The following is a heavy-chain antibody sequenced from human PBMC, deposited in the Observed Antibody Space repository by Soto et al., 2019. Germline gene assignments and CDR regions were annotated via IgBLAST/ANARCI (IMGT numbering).Heavy chain of an antibody. CDR1: GFTFSSYG. CDR3: ARERIAAAGLFDY. J-gene: IGHJ4*02. D-gene: IGHD6-13*01. CDR2: ISYDGSNK. Sequence: QVQLVESGGGVVQPGRSLRLSCAASGFTFSSYGMHRVRQAPGKGLEWVAVISYDGSNKYYADSVKGRFTISRDNSKNTLYLQMNSLRAEDTAVYYCARERIAAAGLFDYWGQGTLVTVSS. V-gene: IGHV3-30*03.